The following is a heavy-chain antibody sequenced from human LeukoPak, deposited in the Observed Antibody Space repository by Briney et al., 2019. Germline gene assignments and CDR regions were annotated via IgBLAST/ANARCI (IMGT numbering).Heavy chain of an antibody. Sequence: SVKVSCKASGFTFTSSAMQWVRQARGQRLEWIGWIVVGSGNTNYAQKFQERVTITRDMSTSTAYMELSSLRSEDTAVYYCASTYGSGLYYFDYWGQGTLVTVSS. CDR2: IVVGSGNT. V-gene: IGHV1-58*02. J-gene: IGHJ4*02. D-gene: IGHD3-10*01. CDR1: GFTFTSSA. CDR3: ASTYGSGLYYFDY.